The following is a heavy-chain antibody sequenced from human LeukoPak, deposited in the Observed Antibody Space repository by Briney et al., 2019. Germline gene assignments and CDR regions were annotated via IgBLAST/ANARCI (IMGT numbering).Heavy chain of an antibody. D-gene: IGHD3-22*01. CDR3: AREPIFDHDSSGYYGADY. Sequence: ASVKVSCKASGYTFTSYGISWVRQAPGQGLEWMGWISAYNGNTNYAQKLQGRVTMTTDTSTSTAYMELRSLRSDDTAVYYCAREPIFDHDSSGYYGADYWAREPWSPSPQ. CDR2: ISAYNGNT. J-gene: IGHJ4*02. V-gene: IGHV1-18*01. CDR1: GYTFTSYG.